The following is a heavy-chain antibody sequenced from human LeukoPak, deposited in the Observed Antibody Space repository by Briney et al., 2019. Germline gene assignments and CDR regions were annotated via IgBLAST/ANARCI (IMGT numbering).Heavy chain of an antibody. V-gene: IGHV3-48*03. D-gene: IGHD2-15*01. CDR3: AREGSGGSPWFGVDSGYFDY. CDR2: ISSSGSTI. J-gene: IGHJ4*02. CDR1: GFTFSSYE. Sequence: GGSLRLSCAASGFTFSSYEMNWVRQAPGKGLEWVSYISSSGSTIYYADSVKGRFTISRDNAKNSLYLQMNSLGAEDTAVYYCAREGSGGSPWFGVDSGYFDYWGQGTLVTVSS.